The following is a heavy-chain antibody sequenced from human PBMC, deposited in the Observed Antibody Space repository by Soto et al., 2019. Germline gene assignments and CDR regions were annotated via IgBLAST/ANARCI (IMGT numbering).Heavy chain of an antibody. D-gene: IGHD6-6*01. Sequence: SETLSLTCTVSGGSISNYFWSWIRQPAGKGLEWIGRFFTSGGTKYNPSLKSRVTMSVDMSKNQLSLSLVSVTAADTAAYYCATPDSVSSGRGFDYWGQGILVTVSS. CDR2: FFTSGGT. CDR1: GGSISNYF. CDR3: ATPDSVSSGRGFDY. J-gene: IGHJ4*02. V-gene: IGHV4-4*07.